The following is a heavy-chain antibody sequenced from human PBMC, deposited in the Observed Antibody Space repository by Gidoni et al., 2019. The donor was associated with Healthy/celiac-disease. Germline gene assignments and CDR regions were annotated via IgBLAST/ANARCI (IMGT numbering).Heavy chain of an antibody. D-gene: IGHD1-26*01. CDR2: INPNSGGT. CDR1: GYTFTGYY. V-gene: IGHV1-2*04. J-gene: IGHJ5*02. CDR3: ARSIVGATTGWFDP. Sequence: HVQLVPSGAEVKKPGASVKVSCKASGYTFTGYYMHWVRPAPGHGLEWMGWINPNSGGTNYAQKFQGWVTMTRDTSSSTAYMELSRLRSDDTAVYYCARSIVGATTGWFDPWGQGTLVTVSS.